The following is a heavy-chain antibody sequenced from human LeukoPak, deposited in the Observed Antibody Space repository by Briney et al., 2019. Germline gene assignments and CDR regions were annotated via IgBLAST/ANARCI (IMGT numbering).Heavy chain of an antibody. Sequence: SQTLSLTCTVSGGSISSGSYYWSWIRQPAGKGLEWIGYIYYSGSTNYNPSLKSRVTISVDTSKNQFSLKLSSVTAADTAVYYCARQPGIAAAGSGDWFDPWGQGTLVTVSS. V-gene: IGHV4-61*10. CDR3: ARQPGIAAAGSGDWFDP. D-gene: IGHD6-13*01. CDR2: IYYSGST. J-gene: IGHJ5*02. CDR1: GGSISSGSYY.